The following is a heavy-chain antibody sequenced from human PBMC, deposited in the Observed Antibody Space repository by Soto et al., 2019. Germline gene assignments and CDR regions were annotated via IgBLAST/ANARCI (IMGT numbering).Heavy chain of an antibody. D-gene: IGHD3-10*01. CDR2: TRNKDNRYTT. CDR1: GFTLSDYY. Sequence: EVQLVESGGGLVQPGGSLRLSFAVSGFTLSDYYMEWVRQAPGQGLEWIGLTRNKDNRYTTEYAASVKGRFTISRDNSKNSLYLQMSSLNTEDTALYYCSRSRPGVTHDSWGQGTLVTVSS. CDR3: SRSRPGVTHDS. V-gene: IGHV3-72*01. J-gene: IGHJ4*02.